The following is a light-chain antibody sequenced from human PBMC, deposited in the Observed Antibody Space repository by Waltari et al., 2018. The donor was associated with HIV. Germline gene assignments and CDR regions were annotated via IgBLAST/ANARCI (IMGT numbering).Light chain of an antibody. CDR3: QSYDSSLNIWV. J-gene: IGLJ3*02. Sequence: QSVLTQPPSVSGASGPRVTVSCTGGSSNIGAGYSVHWYQQLPGAVPKLVIFGTTNRPSGVPARFSGSQSGASAFLAITGLQAADEADYFCQSYDSSLNIWVFGGGTKVTVL. CDR2: GTT. CDR1: SSNIGAGYS. V-gene: IGLV1-40*01.